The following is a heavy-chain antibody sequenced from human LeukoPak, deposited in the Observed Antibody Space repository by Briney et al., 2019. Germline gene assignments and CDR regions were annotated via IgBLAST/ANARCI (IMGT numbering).Heavy chain of an antibody. CDR3: AKSHGYYGDNWFDP. J-gene: IGHJ5*02. D-gene: IGHD3-3*01. Sequence: SVKVSCKASGGTFSSHAISWVRQAPGQGLEWMGGIIPIFGTANYAQKFQGRVTITTDESTSTAYMELSSLRSEDTAVYYCAKSHGYYGDNWFDPWGQGTLVTVSS. CDR2: IIPIFGTA. CDR1: GGTFSSHA. V-gene: IGHV1-69*05.